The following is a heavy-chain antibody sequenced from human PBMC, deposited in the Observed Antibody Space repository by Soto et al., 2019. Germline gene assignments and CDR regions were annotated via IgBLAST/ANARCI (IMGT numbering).Heavy chain of an antibody. Sequence: QVQLVQSGAEVKKPGASVKVSCKASGYTFTNYGITWVRQAPGQGLEWMGWINTYNGNTKYAQRLQGRVTMTAYTSTSTAYMELRSLRSDDTAVYYCARERGNYRYFDYWGQGTLVTVSS. D-gene: IGHD3-16*02. CDR3: ARERGNYRYFDY. J-gene: IGHJ4*02. CDR2: INTYNGNT. V-gene: IGHV1-18*01. CDR1: GYTFTNYG.